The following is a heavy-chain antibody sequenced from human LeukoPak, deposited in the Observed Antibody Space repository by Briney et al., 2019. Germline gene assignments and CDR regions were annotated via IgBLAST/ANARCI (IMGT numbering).Heavy chain of an antibody. Sequence: GGSLRLSCVGSGLSFNSYWLNWVRQAPGRGLEWVANMNQDGSTKQYVDSVKGRFTISRDNAKNSLHLLMNNLRAEGTAIYYCTREYTSGWYDYWGQGILVTVSS. D-gene: IGHD6-19*01. V-gene: IGHV3-7*03. CDR2: MNQDGSTK. CDR1: GLSFNSYW. J-gene: IGHJ4*02. CDR3: TREYTSGWYDY.